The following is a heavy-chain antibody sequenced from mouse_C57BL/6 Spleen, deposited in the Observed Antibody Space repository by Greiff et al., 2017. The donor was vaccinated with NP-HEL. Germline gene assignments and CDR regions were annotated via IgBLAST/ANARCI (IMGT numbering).Heavy chain of an antibody. Sequence: EVQLVESGGGLVKPGGSLKLSCAASGFTFSDYGMHWVRQAPEKGLEWVAYISSGSSTIYYADTVKGRFTISRDNAKNNLFLQMTSLRSEDTAMYYCARRLTGLGYAMDYWGQGTSVTVSS. V-gene: IGHV5-17*01. CDR2: ISSGSSTI. J-gene: IGHJ4*01. CDR1: GFTFSDYG. D-gene: IGHD3-3*01. CDR3: ARRLTGLGYAMDY.